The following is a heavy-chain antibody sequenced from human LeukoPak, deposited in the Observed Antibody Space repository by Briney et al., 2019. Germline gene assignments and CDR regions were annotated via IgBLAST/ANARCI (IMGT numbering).Heavy chain of an antibody. J-gene: IGHJ4*02. D-gene: IGHD2-21*02. CDR2: INLDGTEK. CDR1: GFSFRNYW. V-gene: IGHV3-7*01. CDR3: AKFGGDLGVAFDN. Sequence: QSGGSLRPSCVVSGFSFRNYWMSWVRQTPGRGLQWVAHINLDGTEKYYVDSVKGRFTISRDNAKNSLYLQMNSLRVEDTAVYYCAKFGGDLGVAFDNWGQGTLVTVSS.